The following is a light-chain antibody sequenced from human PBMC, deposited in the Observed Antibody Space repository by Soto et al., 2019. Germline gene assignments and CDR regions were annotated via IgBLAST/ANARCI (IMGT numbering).Light chain of an antibody. CDR3: SSYAGNNNVV. Sequence: QSALTQPPSASGSPGQSVTISCTGTSSDVGVYKFVSWYQQHPGKAPKLMIYEVSRRPSGVPDRFSGSKSGNTASLTVSGLQAEDEADYYCSSYAGNNNVVFGGGTQLTVL. CDR2: EVS. V-gene: IGLV2-8*01. J-gene: IGLJ2*01. CDR1: SSDVGVYKF.